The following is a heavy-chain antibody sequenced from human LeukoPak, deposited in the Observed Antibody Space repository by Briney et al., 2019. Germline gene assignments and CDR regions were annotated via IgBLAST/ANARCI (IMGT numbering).Heavy chain of an antibody. Sequence: ASLKVSFKASGYTFTSYAMNWVRQAPGQALEWMGWINTNTGNPTYAQGFTGRFVFSLDTSVSTAYLQISSLKTEDTAVYYCARDRTLFDYWGQGTLVTVSS. D-gene: IGHD1-14*01. V-gene: IGHV7-4-1*02. CDR1: GYTFTSYA. J-gene: IGHJ4*02. CDR3: ARDRTLFDY. CDR2: INTNTGNP.